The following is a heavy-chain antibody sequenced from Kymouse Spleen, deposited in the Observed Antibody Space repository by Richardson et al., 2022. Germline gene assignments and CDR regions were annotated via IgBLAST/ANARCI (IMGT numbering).Heavy chain of an antibody. CDR2: INHSGST. CDR3: ARRKDNWNDDWFDP. Sequence: QVQLQQWGAGLLKPSETLSLTCAVYGGSFSGYYWSWIRQPPGKGLEWIGEINHSGSTNYNPSLKSRVTISVDTSKNQFSLKLSSVTAADTAVYYCARRKDNWNDDWFDPWGQGTLVTVSS. V-gene: IGHV4-34*01. J-gene: IGHJ5*02. CDR1: GGSFSGYY. D-gene: IGHD1-1*01.